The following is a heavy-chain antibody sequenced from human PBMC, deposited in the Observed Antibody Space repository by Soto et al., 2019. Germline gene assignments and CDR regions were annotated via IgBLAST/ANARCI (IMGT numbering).Heavy chain of an antibody. D-gene: IGHD3-3*01. CDR1: GFTFSSYW. V-gene: IGHV3-7*05. J-gene: IGHJ3*02. CDR3: ATHYDFWSGYTRGAFDI. Sequence: GGSLRLSCAASGFTFSSYWMSWVRQAPGKGLEWVANIKQDGSEKYYVDSVKGRFTISRDNAKNSLYLQMNSLRAEDTAVYYCATHYDFWSGYTRGAFDIWGQGTMVTVSS. CDR2: IKQDGSEK.